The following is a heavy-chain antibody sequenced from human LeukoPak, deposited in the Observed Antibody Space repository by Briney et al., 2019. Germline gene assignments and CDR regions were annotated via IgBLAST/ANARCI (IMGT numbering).Heavy chain of an antibody. CDR1: GGTFSSYA. J-gene: IGHJ5*02. D-gene: IGHD6-13*01. Sequence: SVKVSCKASGGTFSSYAISWVQQAPGQGLDWMGGIIPISGTPNYAQKFQGRVTITTDESTSTAYTELSSLRSEDTAVYYCASHGSPKLIATSGHPPLGWFDPWGQGTLVTVSS. CDR2: IIPISGTP. CDR3: ASHGSPKLIATSGHPPLGWFDP. V-gene: IGHV1-69*05.